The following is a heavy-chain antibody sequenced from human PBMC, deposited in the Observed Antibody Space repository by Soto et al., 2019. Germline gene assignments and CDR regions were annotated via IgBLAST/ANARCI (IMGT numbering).Heavy chain of an antibody. CDR3: ARQKEDGSGRYYFFYYMDV. V-gene: IGHV4-39*01. Sequence: SETLSLTCTVSGGSISSSSYYWGWIRQPPGKGLEWIGSIYYSGSTYYNPSLKSRVTISVDTTKNQFSLKLSSVTAADTAVYFCARQKEDGSGRYYFFYYMDVWGKGITVTVSS. CDR2: IYYSGST. D-gene: IGHD3-10*01. CDR1: GGSISSSSYY. J-gene: IGHJ6*03.